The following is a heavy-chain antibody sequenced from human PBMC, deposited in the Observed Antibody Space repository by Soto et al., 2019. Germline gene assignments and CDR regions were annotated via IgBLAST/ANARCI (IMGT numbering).Heavy chain of an antibody. V-gene: IGHV3-30*18. Sequence: QVQLVESGGGVVQPGRSLRLSCAASGFTFSSYGMHWVRQAPGTGLEWVAVISYDGSNKYYADSVKGRFTIFRDNSKNTLYLQMNSLRAEDTAVYYCAKPYSTTYNWFDPWGQGTLVTVSS. CDR2: ISYDGSNK. CDR1: GFTFSSYG. D-gene: IGHD4-4*01. CDR3: AKPYSTTYNWFDP. J-gene: IGHJ5*02.